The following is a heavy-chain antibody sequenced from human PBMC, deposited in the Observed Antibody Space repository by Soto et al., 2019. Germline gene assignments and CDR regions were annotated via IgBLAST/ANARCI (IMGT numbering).Heavy chain of an antibody. J-gene: IGHJ6*02. D-gene: IGHD6-19*01. Sequence: QVKLVQSGAEVKKPGASVKVSCKASGYTFTSYDINWVRQATGQGLEWMGWMNPNSGNTGYAQKYQGRVTMTRNTSISTDYMELSSLRPEDTAVYYCARDHSSGWYGPYYYYGIDVWGQGTTVPVSS. V-gene: IGHV1-8*01. CDR1: GYTFTSYD. CDR3: ARDHSSGWYGPYYYYGIDV. CDR2: MNPNSGNT.